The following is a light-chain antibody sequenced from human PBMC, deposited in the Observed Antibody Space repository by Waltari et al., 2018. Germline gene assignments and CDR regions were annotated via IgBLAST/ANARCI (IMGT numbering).Light chain of an antibody. J-gene: IGLJ2*01. CDR2: YSR. CDR1: NIGTKS. Sequence: SYVVTQPPSVSVAPGKTARITCGGNNIGTKSVHWYQQKPGQAPVVVIYYSRERPSGIPERFSGSNSGNTATLTISWVEVGDEADYHCRVLDSATDHVVFGGGTRLTVL. CDR3: RVLDSATDHVV. V-gene: IGLV3-21*04.